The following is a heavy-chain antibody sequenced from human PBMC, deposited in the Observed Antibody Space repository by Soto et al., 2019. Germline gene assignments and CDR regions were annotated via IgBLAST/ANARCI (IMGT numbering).Heavy chain of an antibody. V-gene: IGHV4-39*02. CDR2: IYYSGST. CDR3: ARRGTAVAGGSNYYFDS. D-gene: IGHD6-19*01. J-gene: IGHJ4*02. CDR1: GASISTNNFY. Sequence: QLHLQESGPGLVKPSETLSLTCTVSGASISTNNFYWGWIRQPPGKGLEWIGSIYYSGSTYYNPSLKSRVIISVVTSKNHFSLTLTSVTAADTAVYYCARRGTAVAGGSNYYFDSWGQGTLVTVSS.